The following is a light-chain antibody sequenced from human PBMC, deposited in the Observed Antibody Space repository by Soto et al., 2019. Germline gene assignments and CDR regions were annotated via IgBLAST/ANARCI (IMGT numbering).Light chain of an antibody. CDR1: QAISSY. Sequence: IQLTQSPSSLSASVGDRVTITCRASQAISSYLAWYQQKPGRAPNLLIYGASTLQSGVPSRFSGSGSGTDFTLTISSQQPEDFATYYCQQLNSYPRTFGQGTKVEIK. CDR3: QQLNSYPRT. V-gene: IGKV1-9*01. J-gene: IGKJ1*01. CDR2: GAS.